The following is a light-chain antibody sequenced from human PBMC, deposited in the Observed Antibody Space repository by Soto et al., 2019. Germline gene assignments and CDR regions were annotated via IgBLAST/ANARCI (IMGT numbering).Light chain of an antibody. Sequence: QSVLTQPPSVSGAPGQRVTISCTGSSSNIGAGYDVHWYQQLPGTAPKLLIYGNSNRPSGVPDRFSGSKSGTSASLAITGLQAEDEADYYCQSYESSLSYVFGTGTTITVL. CDR2: GNS. J-gene: IGLJ1*01. CDR3: QSYESSLSYV. CDR1: SSNIGAGYD. V-gene: IGLV1-40*01.